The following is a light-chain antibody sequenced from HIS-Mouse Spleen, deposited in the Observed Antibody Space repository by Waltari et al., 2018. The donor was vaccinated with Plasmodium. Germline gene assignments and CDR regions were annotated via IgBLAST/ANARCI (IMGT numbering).Light chain of an antibody. CDR3: QQYYSTPYT. CDR1: QSVLYSSNNKNY. V-gene: IGKV4-1*01. J-gene: IGKJ2*01. CDR2: WAS. Sequence: DIVMTQSPDSLAVSLGERATINCKSSQSVLYSSNNKNYLAWYQQKPGQPPKLLIYWASTRESGVPDRFSGSGYGTDFTLTISSLQAEDVAVYYGQQYYSTPYTFGQGTKLEIK.